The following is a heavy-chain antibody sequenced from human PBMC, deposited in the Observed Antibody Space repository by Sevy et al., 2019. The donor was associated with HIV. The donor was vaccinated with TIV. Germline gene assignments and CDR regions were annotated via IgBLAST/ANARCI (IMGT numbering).Heavy chain of an antibody. CDR1: GFTFSSYW. V-gene: IGHV3-74*01. Sequence: GGSLRLSCAASGFTFSSYWMHWARQAPGKGLVCVSRVNSDGSSTSYADSVKGRFTISRDNAKNTLYLQMNSLRAEDTAVYYCARGAAAGTFDYWGQGTLVTVSS. CDR3: ARGAAAGTFDY. D-gene: IGHD6-13*01. J-gene: IGHJ4*02. CDR2: VNSDGSST.